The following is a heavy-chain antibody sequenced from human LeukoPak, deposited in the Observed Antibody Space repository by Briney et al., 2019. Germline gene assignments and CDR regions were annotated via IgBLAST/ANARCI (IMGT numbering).Heavy chain of an antibody. V-gene: IGHV4-59*01. CDR3: HYRRNGNNYHDF. D-gene: IGHD5-24*01. CDR1: GGSISNSY. CDR2: IYYSGNT. J-gene: IGHJ4*02. Sequence: PSETLSLTCTVSGGSISNSYWSRIRQPPGKGLQWIGYIYYSGNTNYNPSLKSRVTISVDTSKNQFSLKLNSVTAADTAVYYCHYRRNGNNYHDFWGQGTLVTVSS.